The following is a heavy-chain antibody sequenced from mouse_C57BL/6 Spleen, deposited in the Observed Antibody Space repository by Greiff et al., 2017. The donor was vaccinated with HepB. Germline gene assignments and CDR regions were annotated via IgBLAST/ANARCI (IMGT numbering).Heavy chain of an antibody. CDR1: GYTFTDYY. V-gene: IGHV1-26*01. CDR2: INPNNGGT. CDR3: ARTSNYDHDGGLAY. J-gene: IGHJ3*01. Sequence: EVQLQQSGPELVKPGASVKISCKASGYTFTDYYMNWVKQSHGKSLEWIGDINPNNGGTSYNQKFKGNATLTVDKSSSTAYMELRSLTSEDSAVYYCARTSNYDHDGGLAYWGQGTLVTVSA. D-gene: IGHD2-4*01.